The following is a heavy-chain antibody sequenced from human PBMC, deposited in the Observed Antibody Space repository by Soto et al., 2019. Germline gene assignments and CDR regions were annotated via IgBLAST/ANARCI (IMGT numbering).Heavy chain of an antibody. V-gene: IGHV4-59*01. J-gene: IGHJ6*01. CDR1: AVSISSYY. CDR3: ARRTVTTIYYYGMQV. D-gene: IGHD4-17*01. CDR2: IYYSWST. Sequence: SETLSLTCTVSAVSISSYYWTCIRQPPGKRLAWIGYIYYSWSTYYNPSLKSRVTISVDTSKNQFSLRLNSVTAADTAVYYCARRTVTTIYYYGMQVWAQGTKVTVTS.